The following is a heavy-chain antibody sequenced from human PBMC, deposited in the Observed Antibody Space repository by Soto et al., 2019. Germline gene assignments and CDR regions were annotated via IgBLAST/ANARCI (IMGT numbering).Heavy chain of an antibody. V-gene: IGHV4-4*07. CDR2: IYSSGST. CDR3: ARDRFEVTIFGYPSHFDL. J-gene: IGHJ2*01. D-gene: IGHD3-3*01. CDR1: RGSISSYY. Sequence: PSPTLHRTCTVSRGSISSYYWSWPRQPAGKGLEWIGRIYSSGSTNYNPSLKSRVTMSVDTSKNQFSLKLSSVTAADTAVYYCARDRFEVTIFGYPSHFDLWGRGTLVTVSS.